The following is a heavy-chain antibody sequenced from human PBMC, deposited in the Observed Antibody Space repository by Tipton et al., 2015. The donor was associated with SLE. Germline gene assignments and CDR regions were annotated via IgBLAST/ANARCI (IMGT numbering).Heavy chain of an antibody. D-gene: IGHD6-19*01. CDR3: VRANDVGDSNGWDDKFDI. CDR2: IRQDGSEK. J-gene: IGHJ3*02. V-gene: IGHV3-7*01. CDR1: GFTFSNYW. Sequence: SLRLSCAASGFTFSNYWMHWVRQAPGKGLEWVANIRQDGSEKHSVDSVEGRFTISRDNTRNSLYLQMNSLRAEDTAVCYCVRANDVGDSNGWDDKFDIWGQGTRVTVS.